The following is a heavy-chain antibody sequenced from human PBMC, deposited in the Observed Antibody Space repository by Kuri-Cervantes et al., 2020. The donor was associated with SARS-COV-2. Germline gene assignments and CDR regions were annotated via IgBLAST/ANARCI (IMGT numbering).Heavy chain of an antibody. CDR1: GFTVSSNY. J-gene: IGHJ4*02. CDR3: ARDLYSSGWYHYHDY. Sequence: GESLKISCAASGFTVSSNYMNWVRQAQGKGLEWVSIIYSAGNTYYTDSVRGRFTISRDNSKNTLYLQMNSLRAEDTAVYYCARDLYSSGWYHYHDYWGQGTLVTVSS. D-gene: IGHD6-19*01. V-gene: IGHV3-53*01. CDR2: IYSAGNT.